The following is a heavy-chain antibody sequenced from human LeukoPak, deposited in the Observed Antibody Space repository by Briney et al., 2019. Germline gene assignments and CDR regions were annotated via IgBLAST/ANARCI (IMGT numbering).Heavy chain of an antibody. J-gene: IGHJ4*02. CDR2: ITWNGGST. V-gene: IGHV3-43D*03. Sequence: GGSLRLSCAASGFIFDDYAMHWVRKAPGKGLEWVSLITWNGGSTYYADSVKGRFTISRDNSKNSLYLQMNSLRAEDTALYYCAKDGKNYFDYWGQGTLVTVSS. CDR1: GFIFDDYA. CDR3: AKDGKNYFDY.